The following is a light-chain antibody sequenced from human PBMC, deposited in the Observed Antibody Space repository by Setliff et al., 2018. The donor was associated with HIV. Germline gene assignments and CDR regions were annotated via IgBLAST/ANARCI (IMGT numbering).Light chain of an antibody. Sequence: QSVLTQPPSVSAAPGQKVTISCSGSISNIENNYVSWYQQLPGTAPKLLIYDNNKRPSGIPDRFSGSKSGPSATLGITGLQTGDEADYYCATWDSRLDGVVFGGGTKGTVL. CDR3: ATWDSRLDGVV. CDR1: ISNIENNY. J-gene: IGLJ2*01. V-gene: IGLV1-51*01. CDR2: DNN.